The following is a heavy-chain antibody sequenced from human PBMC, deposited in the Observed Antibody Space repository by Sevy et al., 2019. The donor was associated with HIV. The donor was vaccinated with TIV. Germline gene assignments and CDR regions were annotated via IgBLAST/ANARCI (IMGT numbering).Heavy chain of an antibody. D-gene: IGHD5-12*01. J-gene: IGHJ3*02. Sequence: ASVKVSCKASGYTFTGYYMHWVRQAPGQGLEWMGWINPNSGCTNYAQKFQGWVTMTRDTSISTAYMELSRLRSDDTAVYYCARMDIVATHDAFDIWGQGTMVTVSS. CDR2: INPNSGCT. CDR3: ARMDIVATHDAFDI. V-gene: IGHV1-2*04. CDR1: GYTFTGYY.